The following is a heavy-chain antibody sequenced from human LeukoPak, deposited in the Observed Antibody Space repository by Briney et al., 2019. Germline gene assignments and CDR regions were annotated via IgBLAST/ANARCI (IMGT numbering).Heavy chain of an antibody. V-gene: IGHV1-2*02. CDR2: INPNSGGT. CDR3: EKGPPTAGTSAAGWYNWFDP. CDR1: GYTFTGYY. D-gene: IGHD6-13*01. Sequence: GASVKVSCKASGYTFTGYYMHWVRQAPGQGLEWMGWINPNSGGTNYAQKFQGRVTMTRDTSISTAYMELSRLRSDDTAVYYGEKGPPTAGTSAAGWYNWFDPWGQGTLVTVSS. J-gene: IGHJ5*02.